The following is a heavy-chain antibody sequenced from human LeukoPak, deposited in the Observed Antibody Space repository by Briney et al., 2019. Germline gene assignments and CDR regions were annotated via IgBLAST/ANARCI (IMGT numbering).Heavy chain of an antibody. CDR2: IYPGDSDT. J-gene: IGHJ5*02. CDR1: GYSFTSYW. D-gene: IGHD3-10*01. V-gene: IGHV5-51*01. CDR3: ARSVGVRGPSNWFER. Sequence: GESLKISCKGSGYSFTSYWIGWVRQMPGKGLEWMGIIYPGDSDTRYSPSFQGQVTISADKSISTAYLQWSSLKASDTAMYYCARSVGVRGPSNWFERWGQGTLVTVSS.